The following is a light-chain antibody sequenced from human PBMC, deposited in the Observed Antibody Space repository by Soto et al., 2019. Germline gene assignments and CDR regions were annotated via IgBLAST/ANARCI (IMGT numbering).Light chain of an antibody. CDR2: GAS. Sequence: EIELTQSPGTLSLSPGERATLSCRASQSVTSSYLAWYQQTPGQAHRLLIYGASLRASGIPDRFSGGGSGTDFTLTISRLEPEDFAVYYCQQYARSPPTFGQGTKLEIK. CDR1: QSVTSSY. CDR3: QQYARSPPT. V-gene: IGKV3-20*01. J-gene: IGKJ2*01.